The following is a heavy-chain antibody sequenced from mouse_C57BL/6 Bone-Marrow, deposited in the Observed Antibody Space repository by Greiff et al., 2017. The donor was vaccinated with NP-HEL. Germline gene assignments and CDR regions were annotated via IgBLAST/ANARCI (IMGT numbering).Heavy chain of an antibody. V-gene: IGHV1-26*01. Sequence: VQLQQSGPELVKPGASVKISCKASGYTFTDYYMNWVKQSHGKSLEWIGDINPNNGGTSYNQKFKGKATLTVDKSSSTAYMELRSLTSEDSAVYYCARERDYGNYVFAYWGQGTLVTVSA. CDR2: INPNNGGT. J-gene: IGHJ3*01. CDR1: GYTFTDYY. D-gene: IGHD2-1*01. CDR3: ARERDYGNYVFAY.